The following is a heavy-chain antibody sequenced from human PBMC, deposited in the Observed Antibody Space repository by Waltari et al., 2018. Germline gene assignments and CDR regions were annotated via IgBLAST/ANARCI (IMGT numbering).Heavy chain of an antibody. CDR2: INAGNGNT. V-gene: IGHV1-3*01. J-gene: IGHJ4*02. D-gene: IGHD1-20*01. CDR3: ARSLNWNDAGDY. CDR1: GYTFTSYA. Sequence: QVQLVQSGAEVKKPGASVKVSCKASGYTFTSYAMHWVRQAPGQRLEWMGWINAGNGNTKYSQKFHGRVTITRDTSASTAYMELSSLRSEDTTVYYCARSLNWNDAGDYWGQGTLVTVSS.